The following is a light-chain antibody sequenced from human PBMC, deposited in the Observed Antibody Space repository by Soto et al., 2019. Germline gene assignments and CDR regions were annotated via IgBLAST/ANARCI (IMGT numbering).Light chain of an antibody. CDR1: SSDVGGYNY. CDR2: EVS. J-gene: IGLJ1*01. V-gene: IGLV2-14*01. CDR3: SSYTSSSPNYV. Sequence: QSALTQPASVSGSPGQSITISCTGTSSDVGGYNYVSWYQQHPGKAPKLMIYEVSNRPSGVSNRFSGSKSGNTASLTISGLPAEDEADYYCSSYTSSSPNYVLGTGTKLTVL.